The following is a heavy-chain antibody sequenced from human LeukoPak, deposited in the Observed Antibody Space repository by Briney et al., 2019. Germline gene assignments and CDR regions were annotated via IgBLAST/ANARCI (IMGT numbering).Heavy chain of an antibody. V-gene: IGHV4-34*01. Sequence: SETLSLTCAAYGGSCSGYYWSWIRQPPGKGLEWIGEINHSGSTNYNPSLKSRVTISVDTSKNQFSLKLSSVTAADTAVYYCARVRYYCSSTSCYAPSYYYYGMDVWGQGTTVTVSS. CDR3: ARVRYYCSSTSCYAPSYYYYGMDV. D-gene: IGHD2-2*01. CDR1: GGSCSGYY. J-gene: IGHJ6*02. CDR2: INHSGST.